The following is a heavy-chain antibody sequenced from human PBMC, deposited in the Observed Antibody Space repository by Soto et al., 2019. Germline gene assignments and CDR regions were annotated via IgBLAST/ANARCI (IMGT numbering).Heavy chain of an antibody. CDR1: GGSFSGYY. D-gene: IGHD2-15*01. V-gene: IGHV4-34*01. J-gene: IGHJ6*03. Sequence: QVQLQQWGAGLLKPSETLSLTCAVYGGSFSGYYWSWIRQPPGKGLEWIGEINHSGSTNYNPSLKSRVTISVDTSKNQFSLKLSSVTAADTAVYYCARGWRVVNNYYYYYMDVWGKGTTVTVSS. CDR3: ARGWRVVNNYYYYYMDV. CDR2: INHSGST.